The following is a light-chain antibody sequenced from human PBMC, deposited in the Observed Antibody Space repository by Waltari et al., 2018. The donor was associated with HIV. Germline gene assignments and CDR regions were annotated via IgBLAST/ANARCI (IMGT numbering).Light chain of an antibody. V-gene: IGKV4-1*01. CDR1: QSVLSTPDTVNR. J-gene: IGKJ3*01. CDR2: LAS. CDR3: QQYCSVPEKIT. Sequence: DIVMTQSPASLTVSLGERATIHCKSSQSVLSTPDTVNRLNHVAWYQQKPGQPPKLLLYLASPRRSGVPERFIGSGCGTDFTLTISSLQAEDAAIYYCQQYCSVPEKITFGPGTKVEVK.